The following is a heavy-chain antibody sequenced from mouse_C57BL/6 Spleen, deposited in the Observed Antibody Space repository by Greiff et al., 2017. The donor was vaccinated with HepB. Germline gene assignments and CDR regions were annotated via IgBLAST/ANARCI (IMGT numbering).Heavy chain of an antibody. V-gene: IGHV14-2*01. CDR3: ARGGYEPWFAY. Sequence: VQLQQSGAELVKPGASVKLSCTASGFTITNYYMHWVKQRTGQGLEWIGRIDPGDGETKYAQKFQGKATLTADTSSNTAYLQLSSLTSEDTAVYYCARGGYEPWFAYWGQGTLVTVSA. D-gene: IGHD2-3*01. CDR1: GFTITNYY. CDR2: IDPGDGET. J-gene: IGHJ3*01.